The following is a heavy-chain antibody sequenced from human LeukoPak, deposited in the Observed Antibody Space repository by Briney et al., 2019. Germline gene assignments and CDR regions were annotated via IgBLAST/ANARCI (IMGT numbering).Heavy chain of an antibody. CDR3: ARGHIVVVPAAIYYYYYYMDV. CDR2: INHSGST. D-gene: IGHD2-2*01. V-gene: IGHV4-34*01. Sequence: SETLSLTCAVYGGSFSGYYWSWIRQPPGKGLEWIAEINHSGSTNYNPSLKSRVTISVDTSKNQFSLKLSSVTAADTAVYYCARGHIVVVPAAIYYYYYYMDVWGKGTTVTVSS. J-gene: IGHJ6*03. CDR1: GGSFSGYY.